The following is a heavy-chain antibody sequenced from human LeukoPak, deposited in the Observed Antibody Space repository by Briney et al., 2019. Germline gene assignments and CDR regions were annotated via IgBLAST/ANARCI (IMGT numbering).Heavy chain of an antibody. D-gene: IGHD5-24*01. V-gene: IGHV4-61*02. CDR1: GGSISSGSYY. CDR2: IYTSGST. J-gene: IGHJ4*02. Sequence: SETLSLTCTVSGGSISSGSYYWSWIRQPAGKGLEWIGRIYTSGSTNYNPSLKSRVTISVDTSKNQFSPKLSSVTAADTAVYYCARAPKMATTFDYWGQGTLVTVSS. CDR3: ARAPKMATTFDY.